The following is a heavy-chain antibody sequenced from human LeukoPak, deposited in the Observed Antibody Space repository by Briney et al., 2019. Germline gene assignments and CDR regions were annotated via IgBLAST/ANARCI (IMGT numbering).Heavy chain of an antibody. CDR2: ISGDGGST. D-gene: IGHD4-17*01. J-gene: IGHJ4*02. CDR1: GFTFSSYA. V-gene: IGHV3-43*02. CDR3: AEDRNYGDYGDYFDY. Sequence: GGSLRLSCAASGFTFSSYAMHWVRQAPGKGLEWVSLISGDGGSTYYADSVKGRFTISRDNSKNSLYLQMNSLRTEDTALYYCAEDRNYGDYGDYFDYWGQGTLVTVSS.